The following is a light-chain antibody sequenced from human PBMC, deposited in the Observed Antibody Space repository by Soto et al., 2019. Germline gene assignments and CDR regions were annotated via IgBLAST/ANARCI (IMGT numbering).Light chain of an antibody. Sequence: QSVLTQPPSASGTPGQRVTISCSGSSSNIGINFVYWYQQLPGTAPKLLIYGNNQRPSGVPYRFSGSKSGTSGSLAMTGLRSEGVADYYWAAWEDSLSGPVFGGRTKHTVL. V-gene: IGLV1-47*01. CDR1: SSNIGINF. CDR3: AAWEDSLSGPV. CDR2: GNN. J-gene: IGLJ3*02.